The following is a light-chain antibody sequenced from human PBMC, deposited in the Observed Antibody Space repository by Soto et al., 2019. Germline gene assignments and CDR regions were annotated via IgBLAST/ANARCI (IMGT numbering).Light chain of an antibody. CDR2: DVS. Sequence: QSVLTQPASVSGSPGQSIAISCTGTSSDVGGYNSVSWYQQYPGKAPKLMIHDVSNRPSGVSDRFSGSKSGNTASLTISGLQAEDVADYYCSSWTIFSSYVFGSGTKVTVL. CDR1: SSDVGGYNS. CDR3: SSWTIFSSYV. V-gene: IGLV2-14*01. J-gene: IGLJ1*01.